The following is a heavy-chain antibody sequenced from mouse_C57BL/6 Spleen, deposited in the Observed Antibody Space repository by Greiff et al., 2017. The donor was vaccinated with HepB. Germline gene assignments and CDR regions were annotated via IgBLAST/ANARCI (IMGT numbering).Heavy chain of an antibody. D-gene: IGHD3-2*02. CDR2: IYPRSGNT. J-gene: IGHJ3*01. CDR3: ASRTAQATWFAY. V-gene: IGHV1-81*01. CDR1: GYTFTSYG. Sequence: QVQLKESGAELARPGASVKLSCKASGYTFTSYGISWVKQRTGQGLEWIGEIYPRSGNTYYNEKFKGKATLTADKSSSTAYMELRSLTSEDSAVYFCASRTAQATWFAYWGQGTLVTVSA.